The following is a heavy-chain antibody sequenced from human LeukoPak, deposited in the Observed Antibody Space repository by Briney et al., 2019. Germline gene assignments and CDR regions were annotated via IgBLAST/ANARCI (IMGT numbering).Heavy chain of an antibody. J-gene: IGHJ6*02. CDR1: GGSFSDYY. D-gene: IGHD6-19*01. V-gene: IGHV3-23*01. CDR3: AKGSGWYVYYGMDV. CDR2: ITGSGDST. Sequence: PSETLSLTCAVYGGSFSDYYWSWIRQAPGKGLEWVSTITGSGDSTYYADSVKGRFTISRDNSKNTLYLQMNSLRAEDTAVYYCAKGSGWYVYYGMDVWGQGTTVTVSS.